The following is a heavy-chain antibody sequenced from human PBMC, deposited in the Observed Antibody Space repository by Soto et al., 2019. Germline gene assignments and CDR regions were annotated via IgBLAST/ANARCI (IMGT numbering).Heavy chain of an antibody. CDR1: GYSFTSFW. J-gene: IGHJ4*02. D-gene: IGHD2-21*02. CDR2: IYVDDSET. Sequence: GESLKISCKGFGYSFTSFWIAWVRQMPGKGLEWMGIIYVDDSETRYSPSFQGQVTISADKSINAAYLQWSSLKASDTAMYYCARGDRGEYWGQGTLVTVSS. CDR3: ARGDRGEY. V-gene: IGHV5-51*01.